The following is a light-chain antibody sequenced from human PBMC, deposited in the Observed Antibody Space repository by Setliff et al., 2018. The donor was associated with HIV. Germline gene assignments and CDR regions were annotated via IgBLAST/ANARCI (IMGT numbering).Light chain of an antibody. CDR2: EGS. Sequence: QSALAQPASVSGSPGQSITISCTGTSSDVGTYNFVSWYQQHPGKAPKPMIYEGSKRPSGVSNRFFGSKSGYTASLTISGLQAEDEADYYCCSYAGSTLYVFGTGTKVTVL. J-gene: IGLJ1*01. CDR1: SSDVGTYNF. CDR3: CSYAGSTLYV. V-gene: IGLV2-23*01.